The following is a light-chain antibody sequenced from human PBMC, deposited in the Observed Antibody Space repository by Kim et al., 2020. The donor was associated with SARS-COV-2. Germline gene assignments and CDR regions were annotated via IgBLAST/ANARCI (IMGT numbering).Light chain of an antibody. CDR2: KAS. Sequence: DIQMTQSPSTLSASVGDRLTITCRASQTIGDWLAWYQQKPGRAPKLLIYKASTLQSGVPSRFSGSGSGTVFTLTISSLQPDDFATYYCQQYNTYSVTFGQGTKVDIK. J-gene: IGKJ1*01. CDR3: QQYNTYSVT. V-gene: IGKV1-5*03. CDR1: QTIGDW.